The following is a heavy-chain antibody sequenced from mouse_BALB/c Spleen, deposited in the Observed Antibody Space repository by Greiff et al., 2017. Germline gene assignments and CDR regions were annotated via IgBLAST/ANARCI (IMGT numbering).Heavy chain of an antibody. CDR3: ARAPIAFAD. D-gene: IGHD2-12*01. CDR1: GYTFTDYN. J-gene: IGHJ3*01. CDR2: INPNNGGT. Sequence: EVKLVESGPELVKPGASVKIPCKASGYTFTDYNMDWVKQSHGKSLEWIGDINPNNGGTIYNQKFKGKATLTVDKSSSTAYMELRSLTSEDTAVYYCARAPIAFADWGQGTLVTVSA. V-gene: IGHV1-18*01.